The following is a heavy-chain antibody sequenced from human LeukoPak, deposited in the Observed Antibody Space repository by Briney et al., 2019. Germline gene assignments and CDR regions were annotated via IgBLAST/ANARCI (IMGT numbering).Heavy chain of an antibody. J-gene: IGHJ4*02. CDR1: GFTFSNFG. CDR3: VGDGGDGYNQIDY. Sequence: GGSLRLSCAASGFTFSNFGMHWVRQTPGKGLESLAVISSNTIETYYASSVKGRFTISRDNSKNTLYLQMNSLRGEDTAVYYCVGDGGDGYNQIDYWGQGTLVTVSS. V-gene: IGHV3-30*04. D-gene: IGHD5-24*01. CDR2: ISSNTIET.